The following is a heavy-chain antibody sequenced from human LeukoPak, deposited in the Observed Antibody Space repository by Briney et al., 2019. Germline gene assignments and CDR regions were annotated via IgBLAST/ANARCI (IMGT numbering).Heavy chain of an antibody. V-gene: IGHV3-23*01. J-gene: IGHJ6*03. D-gene: IGHD2-2*01. CDR2: ISGSGGST. CDR1: GFTFSSYA. CDR3: GKDRRWGSTSLYYMDV. Sequence: GGSLRLSCAASGFTFSSYAMSWVRQAPGKGLEWVSGISGSGGSTYYADSVKGRFTISRDNSKNTLYLQMNSLRAEDTAVYYCGKDRRWGSTSLYYMDVWGKGTTVTVSS.